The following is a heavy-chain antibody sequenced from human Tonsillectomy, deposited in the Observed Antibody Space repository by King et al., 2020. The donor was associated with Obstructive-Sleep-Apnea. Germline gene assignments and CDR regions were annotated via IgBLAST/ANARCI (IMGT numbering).Heavy chain of an antibody. Sequence: HVQLQESVPGLVTPSQTLSLTCTVSGGSIGSGGFYWSWIRQLPGRDLEWIGYIYNGETSYYNPSLESRVTISADTSKDQFSLKLTSVTAADTAVYYCARDHDRERGIFDYWGQGTLVTVSS. V-gene: IGHV4-31*03. CDR2: IYNGETS. CDR1: GGSIGSGGFY. CDR3: ARDHDRERGIFDY. J-gene: IGHJ4*02. D-gene: IGHD3-10*02.